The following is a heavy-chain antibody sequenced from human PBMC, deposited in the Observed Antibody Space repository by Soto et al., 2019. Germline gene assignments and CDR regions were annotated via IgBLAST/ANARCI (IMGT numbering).Heavy chain of an antibody. J-gene: IGHJ4*02. Sequence: PRLSCAASGFTFSSYAMSWVRQAPGKGLALVSDLRVSSGSKYDADSMTGRFASSRDNSKDTLYLQIKRLRAEDKAVSYCGKPSAAGLEVFDYWGQGTLLTVSS. CDR1: GFTFSSYA. D-gene: IGHD6-25*01. V-gene: IGHV3-23*01. CDR3: GKPSAAGLEVFDY. CDR2: LRVSSGSK.